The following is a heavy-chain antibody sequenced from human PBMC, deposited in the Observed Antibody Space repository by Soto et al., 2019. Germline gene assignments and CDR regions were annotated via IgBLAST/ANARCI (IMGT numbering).Heavy chain of an antibody. D-gene: IGHD6-6*01. J-gene: IGHJ3*02. CDR1: GCSFTSYW. V-gene: IGHV5-51*01. Sequence: WGALKISWKGSGCSFTSYWIGWVPQMPGKGLEWMGIIYPGDSHTRYRPSFQGQVTLSADKSISTAYLQWSSLKASDTAMYYCAKRSSSIVAFDIWGQGTMVTVSS. CDR2: IYPGDSHT. CDR3: AKRSSSIVAFDI.